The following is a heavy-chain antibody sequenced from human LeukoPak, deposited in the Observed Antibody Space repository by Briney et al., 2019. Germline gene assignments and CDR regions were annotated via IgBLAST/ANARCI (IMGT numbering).Heavy chain of an antibody. CDR3: AHRKNYYDSSVFDN. CDR2: IYWDDDR. CDR1: GFSLNTRGVG. D-gene: IGHD3-22*01. J-gene: IGHJ4*02. Sequence: SGPTLVNPTQTLTLTCTFSGFSLNTRGVGVGWTRQPPGRALEWLALIYWDDDRRYSPSLNSRLTITKDTSKNQVVLTMTNMDPVDTATYFCAHRKNYYDSSVFDNWGQGTLVTVSS. V-gene: IGHV2-5*02.